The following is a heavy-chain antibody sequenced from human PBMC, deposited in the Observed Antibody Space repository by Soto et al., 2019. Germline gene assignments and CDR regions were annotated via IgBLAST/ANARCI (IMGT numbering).Heavy chain of an antibody. Sequence: PGRSLRLSCAASGFTFSSYSMNWVRQAPGKGLEWVSSISSSSSYIYYADSVKGRFTISRDNAKNSLYLQMNSLRAEDTAVYYCARVRVGSCSGGSCYRDYFPHCGQGTLVTVSS. CDR3: ARVRVGSCSGGSCYRDYFPH. V-gene: IGHV3-21*01. CDR1: GFTFSSYS. CDR2: ISSSSSYI. D-gene: IGHD2-15*01. J-gene: IGHJ1*01.